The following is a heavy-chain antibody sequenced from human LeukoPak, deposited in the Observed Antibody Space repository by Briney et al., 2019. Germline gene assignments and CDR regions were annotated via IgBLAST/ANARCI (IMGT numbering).Heavy chain of an antibody. D-gene: IGHD3-3*01. CDR3: ARHGVARYYYSGMDV. J-gene: IGHJ6*02. V-gene: IGHV5-51*01. Sequence: LGESLKISCKGSGYSFTNYWIGWVRQMPGKGLEWMGIIYPGDSDTRYSPSFQGQVTISADKSISTAYLQWSSLKASDTAMYYCARHGVARYYYSGMDVWGQGTTVTVSS. CDR2: IYPGDSDT. CDR1: GYSFTNYW.